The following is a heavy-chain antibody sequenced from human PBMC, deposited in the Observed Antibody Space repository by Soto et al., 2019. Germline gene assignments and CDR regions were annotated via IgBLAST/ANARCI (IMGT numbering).Heavy chain of an antibody. Sequence: SETLSLTCTVSGGSFSGYYWSWIRQPPGKGLEWIGEINHSGSTNYNPSLKSRVTISVDTSKNQFSLKLSSVTAADTAVYYCARGDSSSWYYFDYWGQGTLVTVSS. CDR3: ARGDSSSWYYFDY. CDR1: GGSFSGYY. CDR2: INHSGST. J-gene: IGHJ4*02. D-gene: IGHD6-13*01. V-gene: IGHV4-34*01.